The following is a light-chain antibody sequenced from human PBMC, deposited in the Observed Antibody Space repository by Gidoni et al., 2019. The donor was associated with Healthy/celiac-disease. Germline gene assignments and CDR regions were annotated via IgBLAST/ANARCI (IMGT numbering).Light chain of an antibody. V-gene: IGKV3-11*01. CDR3: QQRSNWPPMYT. J-gene: IGKJ2*01. CDR2: DAS. Sequence: EIVLTQSPATLSLSPGARATLSCRASQSVSSYLAWYQQKPGQAPRLLNYDASNRATGIPARFRGSESVTDFTLTISSLEPEDFAVYYCQQRSNWPPMYTFGQGTKLEIK. CDR1: QSVSSY.